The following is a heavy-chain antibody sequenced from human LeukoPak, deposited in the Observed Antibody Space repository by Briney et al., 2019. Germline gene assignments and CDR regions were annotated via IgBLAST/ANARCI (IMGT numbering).Heavy chain of an antibody. CDR1: GFTFSSYA. CDR2: ISYDGSNK. CDR3: ASQHTAMDY. V-gene: IGHV3-30*04. D-gene: IGHD5-18*01. Sequence: GGSLRLSCAASGFTFSSYAMHWVRQAPGKGLEWVAVISYDGSNKYYADSVKGRFTISRDNSKNTLYLQMNSLRAEDTAMYYCASQHTAMDYWGQGTLVTVSS. J-gene: IGHJ4*02.